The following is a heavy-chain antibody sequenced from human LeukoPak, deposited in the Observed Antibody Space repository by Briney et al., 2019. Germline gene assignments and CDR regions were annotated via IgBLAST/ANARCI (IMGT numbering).Heavy chain of an antibody. CDR2: IYYSGST. D-gene: IGHD3-10*01. Sequence: PSETLSLTCTVSGGAISSYYWSWIRQPPGKGLEWIGYIYYSGSTNYNPSLKSRVTISVDTSKNQFSLKLSSVTAADTAVYYCAKRGTAGFDPWGQGTLVTVSS. J-gene: IGHJ5*02. V-gene: IGHV4-59*01. CDR1: GGAISSYY. CDR3: AKRGTAGFDP.